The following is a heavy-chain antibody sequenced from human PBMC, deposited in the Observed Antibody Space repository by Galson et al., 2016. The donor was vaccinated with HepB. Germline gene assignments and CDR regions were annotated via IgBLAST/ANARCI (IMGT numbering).Heavy chain of an antibody. CDR1: GGSISSYY. CDR2: VYYSGST. J-gene: IGHJ4*02. D-gene: IGHD2-21*02. Sequence: SETLSLTCTVSGGSISSYYWNWIRQPPGKGLEWIGYVYYSGSTNYNPSLKSRVTISVDTSENQLSLILTSVTAADTAVYYCARSLMGDPFDYWGQGTLVTVSS. V-gene: IGHV4-59*01. CDR3: ARSLMGDPFDY.